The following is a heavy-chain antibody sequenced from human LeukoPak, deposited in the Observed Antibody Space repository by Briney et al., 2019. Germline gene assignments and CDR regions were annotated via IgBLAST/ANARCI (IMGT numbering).Heavy chain of an antibody. CDR2: IYYSGST. Sequence: SETLSLTCTVSGGSISSYYWSWIRQPPGKGLEWIGYIYYSGSTNYNPSLKSRVTISVDTSKNQFSLKLSSVTAADTAVYYCARELDTLDGMDAWGQGTTVTVSS. CDR3: ARELDTLDGMDA. V-gene: IGHV4-59*01. J-gene: IGHJ6*02. CDR1: GGSISSYY. D-gene: IGHD5-18*01.